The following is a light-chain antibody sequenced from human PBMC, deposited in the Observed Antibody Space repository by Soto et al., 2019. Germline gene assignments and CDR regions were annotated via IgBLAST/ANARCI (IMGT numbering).Light chain of an antibody. CDR2: KVS. CDR3: LVGTHGVT. V-gene: IGKV2-30*02. J-gene: IGKJ5*01. CDR1: QSLVHSDGRTY. Sequence: LMTQSPLSLPVTLGQPASISCRSSQSLVHSDGRTYLSWFQQRPGQSPRRLIYKVSNRDSGVPDRFSGGGSGTDFTLRISRVEAEDVGVYYCLVGTHGVTCGQGTRLEIK.